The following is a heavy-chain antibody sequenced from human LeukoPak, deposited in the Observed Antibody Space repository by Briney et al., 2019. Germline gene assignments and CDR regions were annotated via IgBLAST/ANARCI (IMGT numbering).Heavy chain of an antibody. CDR3: ARGDCGDYVNPHLGY. CDR2: INSDGSST. J-gene: IGHJ4*02. D-gene: IGHD4-17*01. CDR1: GFTFSSYW. V-gene: IGHV3-74*01. Sequence: GGSLRLTCAASGFTFSSYWMHWVRQAPGKGLVWVSGINSDGSSTTYADSVRGRFTISRDNAKNTLYLQMNSLRAEDTAVYYCARGDCGDYVNPHLGYWGQGTLVTVSS.